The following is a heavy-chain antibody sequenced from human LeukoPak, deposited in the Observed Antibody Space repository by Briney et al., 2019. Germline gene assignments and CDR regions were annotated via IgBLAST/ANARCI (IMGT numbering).Heavy chain of an antibody. CDR1: GFTFSDYT. CDR3: ARDESGDNDAFDI. V-gene: IGHV3-21*01. D-gene: IGHD2-21*01. CDR2: ISGSSNYI. Sequence: GGSLRLSCAASGFTFSDYTMNWVRLAPGKGLEWVSSISGSSNYIYYADSVKGRFTISRGNTKNSLYLQMNSLRVEDTAVYYCARDESGDNDAFDIWGQGTMVTVSS. J-gene: IGHJ3*02.